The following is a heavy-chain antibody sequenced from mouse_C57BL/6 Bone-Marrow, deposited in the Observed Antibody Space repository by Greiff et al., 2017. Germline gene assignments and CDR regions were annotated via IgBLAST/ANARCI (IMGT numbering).Heavy chain of an antibody. CDR1: GYTFTDYY. CDR2: IFPGTGST. J-gene: IGHJ2*01. V-gene: IGHV1-75*01. D-gene: IGHD1-1*01. Sequence: QVQLQQSGPELVKPGASVKISCKASGYTFTDYYINWVKQRPGQGLEWIGWIFPGTGSTSYNEKFKGKATLTVDKSSSTAYMLLSSLTSEDSAVYICARAPIYYYSTYYCDYWGQGTTLTVSS. CDR3: ARAPIYYYSTYYCDY.